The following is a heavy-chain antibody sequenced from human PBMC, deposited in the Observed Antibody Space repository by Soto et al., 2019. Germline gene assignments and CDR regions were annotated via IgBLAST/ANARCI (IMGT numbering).Heavy chain of an antibody. D-gene: IGHD3-3*01. V-gene: IGHV4-59*11. J-gene: IGHJ4*02. CDR2: IYYSGST. Sequence: TQPLSKTVAGGYSRNHYWRRIRQPPGKGLEWIGYIYYSGSTNYNPSLKSRVTISVDTSKNQFSLKLSSVTAADTAVYYCARDEDSWSGYNAFDYWGQGTLVTVSS. CDR1: GGYSRNHY. CDR3: ARDEDSWSGYNAFDY.